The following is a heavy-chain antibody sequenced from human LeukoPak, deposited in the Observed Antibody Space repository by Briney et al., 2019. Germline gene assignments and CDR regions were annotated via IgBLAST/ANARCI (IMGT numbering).Heavy chain of an antibody. CDR2: IYYSGST. Sequence: SETLSLTCTVSGGSISSYYWSWIRQPPGKGLEWIGYIYYSGSTNYNPSLKSRVTISVDTSKNQFSLKLSSVTAADTAVYYCARESCSGGSCYSDYWGQGTLITVSS. V-gene: IGHV4-59*01. J-gene: IGHJ4*02. CDR3: ARESCSGGSCYSDY. CDR1: GGSISSYY. D-gene: IGHD2-15*01.